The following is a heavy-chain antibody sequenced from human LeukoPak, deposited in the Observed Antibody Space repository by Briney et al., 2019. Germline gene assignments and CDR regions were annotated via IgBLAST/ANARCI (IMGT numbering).Heavy chain of an antibody. V-gene: IGHV3-7*01. CDR1: RFTFSSYW. Sequence: GGSLRLSCAASRFTFSSYWMSWVRQAPGKGLEWVANIKQDGSEKYYVDSVKGRFTISRDNAKNSLYLQMNSLRAEDTAVYYCAIHDYLAVWGQGTLVTGPS. CDR3: AIHDYLAV. J-gene: IGHJ4*02. D-gene: IGHD4-11*01. CDR2: IKQDGSEK.